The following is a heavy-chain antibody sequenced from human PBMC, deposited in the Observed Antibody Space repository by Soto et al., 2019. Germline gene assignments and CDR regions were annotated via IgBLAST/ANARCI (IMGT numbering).Heavy chain of an antibody. Sequence: QVQLVESGGGVVQPGRSLRLSCAASGFTFTSYGMHWVRQAPGKGLEWVAVISYDGSNKYYGDSVKGRFTISRDNSMNTLYLQMNSLRAEDTAVYYCEKDLCSGGSCYSEYWGQGTLVTVSS. V-gene: IGHV3-30*18. CDR1: GFTFTSYG. CDR2: ISYDGSNK. CDR3: EKDLCSGGSCYSEY. D-gene: IGHD2-15*01. J-gene: IGHJ4*02.